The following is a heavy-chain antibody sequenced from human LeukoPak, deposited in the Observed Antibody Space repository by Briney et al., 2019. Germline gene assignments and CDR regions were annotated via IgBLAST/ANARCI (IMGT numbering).Heavy chain of an antibody. J-gene: IGHJ3*02. CDR2: IIPIFGTA. V-gene: IGHV1-69*01. CDR1: GGTFSNYA. CDR3: VKGYSYGRPSI. D-gene: IGHD5-18*01. Sequence: GASVKVSCKASGGTFSNYAISWVRQAPGQGLEWMGGIIPIFGTANYTQNFQGRVTITADESTSTAYMELSSLRSEDTAVYYCVKGYSYGRPSIWGQGTMVTVSS.